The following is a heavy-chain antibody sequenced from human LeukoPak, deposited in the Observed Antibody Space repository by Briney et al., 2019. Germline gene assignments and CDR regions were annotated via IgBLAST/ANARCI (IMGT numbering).Heavy chain of an antibody. V-gene: IGHV1-24*01. D-gene: IGHD1-14*01. J-gene: IGHJ5*02. CDR1: GYTLTELS. Sequence: ASVKVSCKVSGYTLTELSMHSVRQAPGKGLEWMGGFDPEDGETIYAQKFLGRVTMTEDTSTDTAYMELSSLRSEDTAVYYCAKPTHVRGGPWFDPWGQGTLVTVSS. CDR2: FDPEDGET. CDR3: AKPTHVRGGPWFDP.